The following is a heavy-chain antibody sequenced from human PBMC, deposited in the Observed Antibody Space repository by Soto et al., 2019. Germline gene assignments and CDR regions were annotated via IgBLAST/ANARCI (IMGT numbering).Heavy chain of an antibody. CDR2: INHSGTT. D-gene: IGHD4-17*01. J-gene: IGHJ4*02. Sequence: PSETLCLTWAVSGGSFSTYYWSWIRQPPGKGLEWIGEINHSGTTNYSPSLRSRVGISVDTSNNQFSLRLSSVTAADTAVYYCASGLTTLNYWGQGTLVTVSS. CDR1: GGSFSTYY. CDR3: ASGLTTLNY. V-gene: IGHV4-34*01.